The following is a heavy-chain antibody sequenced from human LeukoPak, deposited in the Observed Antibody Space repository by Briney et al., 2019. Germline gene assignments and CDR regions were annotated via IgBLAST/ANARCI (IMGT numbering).Heavy chain of an antibody. CDR2: IDKKDILYAT. CDR3: TRDRGTYNWFDP. V-gene: IGHV3-73*01. D-gene: IGHD2-15*01. Sequence: PGGSLRLSCVASGYSFSDSSVHWVRQSSGRGLEWVGLIDKKDILYATAYAESVKGRFTISRDDSRDTAFLHMDSLKTEDTALYFCTRDRGTYNWFDPWGQGTLVTVSS. CDR1: GYSFSDSS. J-gene: IGHJ5*02.